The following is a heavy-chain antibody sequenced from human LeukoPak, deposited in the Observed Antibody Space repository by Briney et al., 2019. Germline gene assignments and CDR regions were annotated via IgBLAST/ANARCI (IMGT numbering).Heavy chain of an antibody. CDR2: IYSGGST. CDR3: ARRYCSSTSCGYFDY. CDR1: GFTVSSNY. V-gene: IGHV3-66*02. J-gene: IGHJ4*02. D-gene: IGHD2-2*01. Sequence: GGSLRLSCAASGFTVSSNYMSWVRQAPGKGLEWVSVIYSGGSTYYADSVKGRFTISRDNSKNTLYLQMNSLRAEDKAVYYCARRYCSSTSCGYFDYWGQGTLVTVSS.